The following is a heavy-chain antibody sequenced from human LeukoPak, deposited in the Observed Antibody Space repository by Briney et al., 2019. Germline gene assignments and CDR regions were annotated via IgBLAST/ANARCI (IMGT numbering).Heavy chain of an antibody. CDR3: ARALYSMTTVTTEYWFDY. J-gene: IGHJ4*02. V-gene: IGHV4-30-4*01. Sequence: SETPSLTCTVSGGSISSGDYYWSWIRQPPGKGLEWIGYIYYSGSTYYNPSLQSRVIISVDTSKNQFSLKLTSVTAADTALYYCARALYSMTTVTTEYWFDYWGQGTLVTVSS. CDR2: IYYSGST. D-gene: IGHD4-17*01. CDR1: GGSISSGDYY.